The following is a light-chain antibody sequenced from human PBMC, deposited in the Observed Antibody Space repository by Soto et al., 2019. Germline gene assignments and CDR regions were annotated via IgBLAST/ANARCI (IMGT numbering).Light chain of an antibody. CDR3: LQYGSSPAT. J-gene: IGKJ2*01. CDR1: QSVSSSY. CDR2: GAS. V-gene: IGKV3-20*01. Sequence: EIVLTQSPGTLSLSPGERATLSCRASQSVSSSYLAWYQQKPGQAPRLLIYGASSRATGIPDRFSGSGSGTDFTLTISRLAPEDFAVYYGLQYGSSPATFGQGTKLEIK.